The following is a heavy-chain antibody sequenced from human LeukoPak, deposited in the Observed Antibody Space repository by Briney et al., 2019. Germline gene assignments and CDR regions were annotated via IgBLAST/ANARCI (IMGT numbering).Heavy chain of an antibody. J-gene: IGHJ4*02. CDR2: IYYSGST. D-gene: IGHD2-2*01. Sequence: SETLSLTCTVSGGSISTSNYYWGWIRQPPGKGLEWIGYIYYSGSTNYNPSLKSRVTISVDTSKNQFSLKLSSVTAADTAVYYCARGYCSSTSCYGANFDYWGQGTLVTVSS. V-gene: IGHV4-61*05. CDR3: ARGYCSSTSCYGANFDY. CDR1: GGSISTSNYY.